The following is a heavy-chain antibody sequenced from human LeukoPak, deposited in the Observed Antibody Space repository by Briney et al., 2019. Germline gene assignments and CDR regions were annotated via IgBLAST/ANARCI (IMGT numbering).Heavy chain of an antibody. CDR1: GFTFSSYG. Sequence: GRSLRLSCAASGFTFSSYGMHWVRQAPGKGLEWVAVISYDGSNKYYADSVKGRFTISRDSSKKTLYLQMNSLRAEDTAVYYCAKEQASAAVYPAFDYWGQGILVTVSS. J-gene: IGHJ4*02. D-gene: IGHD6-13*01. V-gene: IGHV3-30*18. CDR3: AKEQASAAVYPAFDY. CDR2: ISYDGSNK.